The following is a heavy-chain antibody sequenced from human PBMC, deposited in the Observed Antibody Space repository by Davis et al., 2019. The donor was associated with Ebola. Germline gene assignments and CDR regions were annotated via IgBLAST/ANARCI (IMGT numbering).Heavy chain of an antibody. Sequence: SETLSLTCAVYGGSFSGYYWSWIRQPPGNGLEWIGEINHSGSTNYNPSLKSRVTISVDTSKNQFSLKLSSVTAADTAVYYCARGVYGNYGMDVWGQGTTVTVSS. CDR1: GGSFSGYY. CDR3: ARGVYGNYGMDV. D-gene: IGHD5/OR15-5a*01. J-gene: IGHJ6*02. CDR2: INHSGST. V-gene: IGHV4-34*01.